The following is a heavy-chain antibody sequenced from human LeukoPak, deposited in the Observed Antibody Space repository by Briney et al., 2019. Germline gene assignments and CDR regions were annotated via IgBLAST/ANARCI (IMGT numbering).Heavy chain of an antibody. Sequence: SETLSLTCTVSGYSISSGYYWGWIRQPPGKGLEWVGSIYHSGSTYYNPSLKSRVTISVDTSKNQFSLKLSSVTAADTAVYYCARVSVDYYGSVTDWFDPWGQGTLVTVSS. V-gene: IGHV4-38-2*02. J-gene: IGHJ5*02. D-gene: IGHD3-10*01. CDR1: GYSISSGYY. CDR3: ARVSVDYYGSVTDWFDP. CDR2: IYHSGST.